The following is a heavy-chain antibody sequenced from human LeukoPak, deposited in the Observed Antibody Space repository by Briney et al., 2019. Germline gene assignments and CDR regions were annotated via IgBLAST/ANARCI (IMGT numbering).Heavy chain of an antibody. J-gene: IGHJ4*02. Sequence: GGSLRLSCTASGFTFSDYWMTWARQAPGKGREWVANIKQDGSAKYYVDSVKGRFTISRDNAKNSLYLQMDSLRVEDTATYYCARWRGSTSERSDYWGQGTLVTVSS. CDR2: IKQDGSAK. D-gene: IGHD2-2*01. CDR3: ARWRGSTSERSDY. CDR1: GFTFSDYW. V-gene: IGHV3-7*01.